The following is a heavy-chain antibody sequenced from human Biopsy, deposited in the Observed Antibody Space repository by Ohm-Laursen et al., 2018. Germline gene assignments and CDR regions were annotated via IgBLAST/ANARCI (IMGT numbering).Heavy chain of an antibody. J-gene: IGHJ2*01. CDR3: ARDGKRWDYSTYCSWHFDL. CDR2: ISYDGSGE. Sequence: RSLRLSCTASGFTFTSYAMHWVRQAPGKGLEWVAVISYDGSGEYYADSLQGRFIISRDNPKNTVDLQMNSLRAEDTAVYFCARDGKRWDYSTYCSWHFDLWGRGTLVTVSS. V-gene: IGHV3-30*03. D-gene: IGHD4-11*01. CDR1: GFTFTSYA.